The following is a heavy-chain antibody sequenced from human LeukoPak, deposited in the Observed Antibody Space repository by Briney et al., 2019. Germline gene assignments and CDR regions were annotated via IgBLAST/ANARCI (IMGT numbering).Heavy chain of an antibody. CDR3: AREFGGTPGLDY. Sequence: ASVKVSCKASGYTFTGYYMHWVRQAPGQGLEWMGWISAYNGNTNYAQKLQGRVTMTTDTSTSTAYMELRSLRSDDTAVYYCAREFGGTPGLDYWGQGTLVTVSS. D-gene: IGHD3-10*01. CDR2: ISAYNGNT. V-gene: IGHV1-18*04. CDR1: GYTFTGYY. J-gene: IGHJ4*02.